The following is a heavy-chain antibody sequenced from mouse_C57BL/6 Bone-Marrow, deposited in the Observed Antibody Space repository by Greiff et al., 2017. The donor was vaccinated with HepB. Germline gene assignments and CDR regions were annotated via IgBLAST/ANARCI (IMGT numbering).Heavy chain of an antibody. V-gene: IGHV1-7*01. CDR2: INPRSGYT. CDR1: GYTFTSYW. Sequence: QVQLQQSGAELAKPGASVKLSCQASGYTFTSYWMHWVKQRPGQGLEWIGYINPRSGYTKYNQKFKYKATLTADKSSSTSYVQLSSLTYEDSAVYYCARSAAQATSALFSYWGQGTLVTVSA. CDR3: ARSAAQATSALFSY. D-gene: IGHD3-2*02. J-gene: IGHJ3*01.